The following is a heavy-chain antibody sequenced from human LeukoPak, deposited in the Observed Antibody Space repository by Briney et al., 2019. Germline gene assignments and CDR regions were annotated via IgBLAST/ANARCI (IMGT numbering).Heavy chain of an antibody. D-gene: IGHD5-18*01. CDR3: ARDCVDTAMVTVNAFDI. CDR2: IYYSGST. Sequence: SETLSLTCTVSGGSISSHYWSWIRQPPGEGLEWIGYIYYSGSTNYNPSLKSRVTISVDTSKNQFSLKLSSVTAADTAVYYCARDCVDTAMVTVNAFDIWGQGTMVTVSS. J-gene: IGHJ3*02. CDR1: GGSISSHY. V-gene: IGHV4-59*11.